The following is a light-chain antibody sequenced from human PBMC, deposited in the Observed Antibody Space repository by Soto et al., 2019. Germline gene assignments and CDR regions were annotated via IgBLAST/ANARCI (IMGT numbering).Light chain of an antibody. V-gene: IGLV1-44*01. CDR1: SSNIGSNS. Sequence: QSVLTQPPSASGTPGQRVTISGPGSSSNIGSNSVNWYQQVPGTAPKILIYSNSQRPSGVPDRFSGSKSGTSASLAISGLQSEDEADYYCGVWDDSVNVRYLFGPGTKVTVL. J-gene: IGLJ1*01. CDR3: GVWDDSVNVRYL. CDR2: SNS.